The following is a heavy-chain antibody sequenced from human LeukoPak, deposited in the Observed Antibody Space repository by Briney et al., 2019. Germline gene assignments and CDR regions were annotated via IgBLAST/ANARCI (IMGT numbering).Heavy chain of an antibody. Sequence: PGGSLRLSRAASGFTFSSYGMHWVRQAPGKGLEWVAFIRYDGSNKYYADSVKGRFTISRDNSKNTLYLQMNSLRAEDTAVYYCAKPAPYSSSPRDAFDIWGQGTMVTVSS. CDR1: GFTFSSYG. CDR2: IRYDGSNK. CDR3: AKPAPYSSSPRDAFDI. V-gene: IGHV3-30*02. J-gene: IGHJ3*02. D-gene: IGHD6-6*01.